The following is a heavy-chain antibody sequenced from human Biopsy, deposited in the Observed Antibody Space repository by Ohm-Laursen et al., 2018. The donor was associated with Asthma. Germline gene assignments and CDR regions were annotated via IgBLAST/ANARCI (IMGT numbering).Heavy chain of an antibody. Sequence: SETLSLTCAVSNGSISSNFYYWGWIRQPPGKGLEWVGSIHKNGIGYYKSSLKSRLTIPVDTSKNQFSLKVTSVTAADTAVYYCARQKLAAAEGPFDLWGQGTMVTVSS. V-gene: IGHV4-39*01. D-gene: IGHD6-13*01. CDR2: IHKNGIG. J-gene: IGHJ3*01. CDR3: ARQKLAAAEGPFDL. CDR1: NGSISSNFYY.